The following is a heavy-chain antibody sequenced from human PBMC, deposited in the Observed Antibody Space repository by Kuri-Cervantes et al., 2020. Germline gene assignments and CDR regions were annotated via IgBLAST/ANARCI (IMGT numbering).Heavy chain of an antibody. D-gene: IGHD5-24*01. V-gene: IGHV6-1*01. Sequence: SETLSLTCAISGDSVSSNSAAWNWIRQSPSRGLEWLGRTYYRFKWYNDYSVSVKGRISINPDTSKNQVSLQLNSVTAADTAVYYCASDLDGYNYEGPWYYWGQGTLVTVSS. J-gene: IGHJ4*02. CDR1: GDSVSSNSAA. CDR2: TYYRFKWYN. CDR3: ASDLDGYNYEGPWYY.